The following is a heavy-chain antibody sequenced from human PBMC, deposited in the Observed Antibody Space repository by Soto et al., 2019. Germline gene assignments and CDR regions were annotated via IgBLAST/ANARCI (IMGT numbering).Heavy chain of an antibody. Sequence: GGSLRLSCAASGFTFSDYYMTWIRQAPGSGLEWVSYISSSSGTISYANSVKGRFTISRDNAQNSLYLQMTSLRAEDTAVYYCAGGTYRSKTDSVYWGQGPLMTVYS. CDR3: AGGTYRSKTDSVY. CDR1: GFTFSDYY. D-gene: IGHD6-13*01. CDR2: ISSSSGTI. J-gene: IGHJ4*02. V-gene: IGHV3-11*01.